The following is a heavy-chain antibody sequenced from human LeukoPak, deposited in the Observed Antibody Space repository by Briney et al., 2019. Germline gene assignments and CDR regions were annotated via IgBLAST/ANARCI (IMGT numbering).Heavy chain of an antibody. CDR3: ARDWDHRPIVGAYDGDFDY. CDR1: GYTFTSYY. D-gene: IGHD1-26*01. V-gene: IGHV1-46*01. Sequence: VSVKVSCKASGYTFTSYYMHWVRQAPGQGLEWMGIINPSGGSTSYAQRFQGRVTMTRDTSTSTVYMELSSLRSEDTAVYYCARDWDHRPIVGAYDGDFDYWGQGTLVTVSS. J-gene: IGHJ4*02. CDR2: INPSGGST.